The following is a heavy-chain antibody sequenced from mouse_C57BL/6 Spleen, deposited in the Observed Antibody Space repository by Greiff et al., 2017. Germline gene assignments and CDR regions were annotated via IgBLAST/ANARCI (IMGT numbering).Heavy chain of an antibody. CDR2: IDPETGGT. Sequence: QVQLQQSGAELVRPGASVTLSCKASGYTFPDYEMHWVKQTPVHGLEWIGAIDPETGGTAYNQKFKGKAILTADKSSSTAYMELRSLTSEDSAVYYCTGDYLFAYWGQGTLVTVSA. CDR1: GYTFPDYE. V-gene: IGHV1-15*01. CDR3: TGDYLFAY. J-gene: IGHJ3*01. D-gene: IGHD2-4*01.